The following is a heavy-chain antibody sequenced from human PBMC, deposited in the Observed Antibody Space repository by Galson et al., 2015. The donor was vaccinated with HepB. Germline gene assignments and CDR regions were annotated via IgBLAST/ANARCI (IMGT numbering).Heavy chain of an antibody. Sequence: SLRLSCAGSGFTFRHHAIAWIRQAPGKGLEWVAGINRRGPTRSYVDAVKGRFPISRDNSKDTVFLQMDNLRAEDTAVYYCVKEGSWFGGDWFDPWGQGALVTVS. CDR2: INRRGPTR. D-gene: IGHD3-16*01. CDR3: VKEGSWFGGDWFDP. V-gene: IGHV3-23*01. CDR1: GFTFRHHA. J-gene: IGHJ5*02.